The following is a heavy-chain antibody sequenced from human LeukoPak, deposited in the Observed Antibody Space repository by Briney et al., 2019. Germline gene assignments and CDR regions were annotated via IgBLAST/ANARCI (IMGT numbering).Heavy chain of an antibody. CDR3: ARASTYCYFDY. CDR2: IYYSGST. V-gene: IGHV4-59*01. CDR1: GGSISSYY. D-gene: IGHD2-15*01. J-gene: IGHJ4*02. Sequence: SETLSLTCTVSGGSISSYYWSWIRQPPGKGLEWIGYIYYSGSTNYNPSLKSRVTISVDTSKNQFSLKLSSVTAADTAVYYCARASTYCYFDYWGRGTLVTVSS.